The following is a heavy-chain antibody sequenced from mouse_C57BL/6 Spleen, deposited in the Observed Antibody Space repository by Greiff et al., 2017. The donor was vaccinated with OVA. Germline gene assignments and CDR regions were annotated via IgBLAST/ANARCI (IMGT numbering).Heavy chain of an antibody. CDR3: AASVYYGSSYGYFDV. Sequence: QVQLQQPGAELVKPGASVKLSCKASGYTFTSYWMHWVKQRPGRGLEWIGRLDPNSGGTKYNEKFKSKATLTVDKPSSTAYMPLSSLTSEDSAVYYWAASVYYGSSYGYFDVWGTGTTVTVSS. D-gene: IGHD1-1*01. V-gene: IGHV1-72*01. CDR1: GYTFTSYW. CDR2: LDPNSGGT. J-gene: IGHJ1*03.